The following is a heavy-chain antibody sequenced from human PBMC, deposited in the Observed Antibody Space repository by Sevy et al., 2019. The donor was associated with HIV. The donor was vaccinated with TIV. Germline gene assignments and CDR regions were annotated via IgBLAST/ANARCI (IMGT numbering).Heavy chain of an antibody. D-gene: IGHD3-3*01. Sequence: ASVKVSCKASGYTFTGYYMHWVRQAPGQGLEWMGWINPNSGGTNYAQKFQGRVTMTRDTSISTAYMELGRLGSDDTAVYYCARDPFDFWSGYYDYWGQGTLVTVSS. CDR1: GYTFTGYY. J-gene: IGHJ4*02. V-gene: IGHV1-2*02. CDR2: INPNSGGT. CDR3: ARDPFDFWSGYYDY.